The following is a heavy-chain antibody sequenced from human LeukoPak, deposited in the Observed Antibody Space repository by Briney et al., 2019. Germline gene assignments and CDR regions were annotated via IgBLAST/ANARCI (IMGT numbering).Heavy chain of an antibody. V-gene: IGHV4-38-2*02. D-gene: IGHD1-26*01. CDR2: IYHDGNT. Sequence: SETLSLTCSVSGYSISSGYYWGWIRQPPGKGLERIGNIYHDGNTYYNPSLKSRITISVDTSKNQFSLRLSSVTAADTAVYYCARFFRTVWELPYYWGPGTLVTVSS. CDR1: GYSISSGYY. J-gene: IGHJ4*02. CDR3: ARFFRTVWELPYY.